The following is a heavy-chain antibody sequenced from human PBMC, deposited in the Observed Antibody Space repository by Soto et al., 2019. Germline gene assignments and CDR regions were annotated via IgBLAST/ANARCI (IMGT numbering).Heavy chain of an antibody. Sequence: SETLSLTCAVSGGSISSGGYSWSWIRQPPGKGLEWIGYIYHSGSTYYNPSLKSRVTISVERSKNQFSLKLSSVTAADTAVYYCARDRGYDWYYFDYWGQGTLVTVSS. V-gene: IGHV4-30-2*01. CDR1: GGSISSGGYS. CDR3: ARDRGYDWYYFDY. CDR2: IYHSGST. J-gene: IGHJ4*02. D-gene: IGHD5-12*01.